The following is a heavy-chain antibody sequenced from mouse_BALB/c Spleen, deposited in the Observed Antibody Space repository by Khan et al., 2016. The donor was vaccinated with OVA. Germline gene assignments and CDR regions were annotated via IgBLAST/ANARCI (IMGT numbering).Heavy chain of an antibody. CDR3: TRGGYGSFGD. CDR2: INPSSGYN. D-gene: IGHD2-2*01. Sequence: QVQLKESGAELERPGASVKMSCKASGYIFTSYMMHWVKQRPGQGLEWIGDINPSSGYNNYDQKFKDKATLTADTSSSTAYMQLSSLTSEDSAVYYCTRGGYGSFGDWGQGTLVTVSA. V-gene: IGHV1-4*01. CDR1: GYIFTSYM. J-gene: IGHJ3*01.